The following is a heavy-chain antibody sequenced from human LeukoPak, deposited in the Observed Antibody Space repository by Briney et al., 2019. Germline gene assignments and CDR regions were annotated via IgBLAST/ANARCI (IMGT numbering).Heavy chain of an antibody. CDR3: ARDGANLDRAMVHLDY. Sequence: ASVKVSCQASGYTFTGYYMHWVRPAPGQGLEWMGWMNPNSEGTHYAQKFQGRVTMSRDTSISTAYMELSRLRSDDTAVYYCARDGANLDRAMVHLDYWGQGTLVTVSS. CDR1: GYTFTGYY. D-gene: IGHD5-18*01. CDR2: MNPNSEGT. V-gene: IGHV1-2*02. J-gene: IGHJ4*02.